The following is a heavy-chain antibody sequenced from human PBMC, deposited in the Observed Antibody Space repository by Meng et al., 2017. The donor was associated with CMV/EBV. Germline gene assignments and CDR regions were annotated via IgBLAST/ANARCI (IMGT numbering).Heavy chain of an antibody. CDR3: ARHYDYDDY. Sequence: HVQGVTVEAEVKKPGASWNVSCKASGYTFTGYYMHWVRQAPGQGLEWMGWINPNSGGTNYAQKFQGRVTMTRDTSISTAYMELSRLRSDDTAVYYCARHYDYDDYWGQGTLVTVSS. J-gene: IGHJ4*02. CDR2: INPNSGGT. V-gene: IGHV1-2*02. CDR1: GYTFTGYY. D-gene: IGHD3-16*01.